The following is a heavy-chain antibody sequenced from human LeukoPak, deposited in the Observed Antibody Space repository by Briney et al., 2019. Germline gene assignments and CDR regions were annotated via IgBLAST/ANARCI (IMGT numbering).Heavy chain of an antibody. J-gene: IGHJ4*02. Sequence: PGRSLRLSCAASGFTFSSYGMHCVRQAPGKGLEWVAVISYDGSNKYYADSVKGRFTISRDNSKNTLYLQMNSLRAEDTALYYCAKDQYSSGWYSFDYWGQGTLVTVSS. V-gene: IGHV3-30*18. CDR2: ISYDGSNK. CDR1: GFTFSSYG. D-gene: IGHD6-19*01. CDR3: AKDQYSSGWYSFDY.